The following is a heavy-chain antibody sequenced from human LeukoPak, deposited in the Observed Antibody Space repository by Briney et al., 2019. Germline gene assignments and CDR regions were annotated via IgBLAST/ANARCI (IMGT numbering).Heavy chain of an antibody. CDR3: ARGDGRGRSDGAT. CDR2: INRDETDI. Sequence: GESLRLSCAASGFNFNSYMGWVRQAPEDGLEWVAIINRDETDIYYVDSVKGRFTISRDNAKSSLVLEMNSLRVEDTGVYYCARGDGRGRSDGATWGPGTLVTVSS. CDR1: GFNFNSY. D-gene: IGHD6-19*01. V-gene: IGHV3-7*01. J-gene: IGHJ1*01.